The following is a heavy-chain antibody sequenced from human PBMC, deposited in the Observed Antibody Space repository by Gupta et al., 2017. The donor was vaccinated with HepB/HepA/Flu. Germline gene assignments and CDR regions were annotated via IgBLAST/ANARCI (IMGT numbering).Heavy chain of an antibody. J-gene: IGHJ5*02. V-gene: IGHV1-69*04. Sequence: QVQLVQSGAEVKKPGSSVKVSCKASGGTFSSYAISWVRQAPGQGLEWMGRIIPILGIANYAQKFQGRVTITADKSTSTAYMELSSLRSEDTAVYYCARATTNCSGGSCYWWFDPWGQGTLVTVSS. CDR2: IIPILGIA. CDR3: ARATTNCSGGSCYWWFDP. D-gene: IGHD2-15*01. CDR1: GGTFSSYA.